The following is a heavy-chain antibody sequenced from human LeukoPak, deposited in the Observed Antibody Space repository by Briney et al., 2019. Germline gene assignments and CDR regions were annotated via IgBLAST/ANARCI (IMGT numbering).Heavy chain of an antibody. V-gene: IGHV3-23*01. CDR3: AKDQDSSGWYTPRTYYFDY. D-gene: IGHD6-19*01. J-gene: IGHJ4*02. Sequence: GGSLRLSCAASVFTLSSYAMRWVRQARWKGLEWVSAISGSGGSTYYADSVKGRFTISRDNSKNTLYLQMNSLRAEDTAVCYCAKDQDSSGWYTPRTYYFDYWGQGTLVTVSS. CDR1: VFTLSSYA. CDR2: ISGSGGST.